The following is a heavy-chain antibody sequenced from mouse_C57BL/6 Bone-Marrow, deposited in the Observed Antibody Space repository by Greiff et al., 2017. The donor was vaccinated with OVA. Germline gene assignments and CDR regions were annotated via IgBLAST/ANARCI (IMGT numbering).Heavy chain of an antibody. Sequence: QVKLQQPGAELVKPGASVKMSCKASGYTFTSYWITWVKQRPGQGLEWIGDISPGSGSSNSNEKFKSKATLTVDTSSSTAYMQLSSLTTEDSAIYFTARVGSRPFDYWGKGTTLTVSS. V-gene: IGHV1-55*01. D-gene: IGHD1-1*01. CDR1: GYTFTSYW. J-gene: IGHJ2*01. CDR3: ARVGSRPFDY. CDR2: ISPGSGSS.